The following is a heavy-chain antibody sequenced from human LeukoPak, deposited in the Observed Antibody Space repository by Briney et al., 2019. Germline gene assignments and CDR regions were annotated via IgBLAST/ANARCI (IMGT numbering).Heavy chain of an antibody. Sequence: GGSLRLSCAASGFTFSSYGMSWVRQAPGKGLEWVANIKKDGSEKYYVDSVKGRFTISRDNAKKSLYLQVNSLRAEDTALYYCARHLSGVSGYTYGRGIDYWGQGTLVTVSS. CDR3: ARHLSGVSGYTYGRGIDY. CDR1: GFTFSSYG. J-gene: IGHJ4*02. V-gene: IGHV3-7*01. CDR2: IKKDGSEK. D-gene: IGHD5-18*01.